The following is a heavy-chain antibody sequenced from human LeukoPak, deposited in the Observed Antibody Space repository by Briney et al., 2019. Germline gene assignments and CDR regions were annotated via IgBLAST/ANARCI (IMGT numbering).Heavy chain of an antibody. CDR3: ARVIVNYDFWSGYTNGMDV. D-gene: IGHD3-3*01. Sequence: GGSLRLSCAASGFTFSSYSMTWVRQAPGKGLEWVSYISSSSSTIYYADSVKGRFTISRDNAKNSLYLQMNSLRAEDTAVYYCARVIVNYDFWSGYTNGMDVWGQGTTVTVSS. CDR2: ISSSSSTI. V-gene: IGHV3-48*04. J-gene: IGHJ6*02. CDR1: GFTFSSYS.